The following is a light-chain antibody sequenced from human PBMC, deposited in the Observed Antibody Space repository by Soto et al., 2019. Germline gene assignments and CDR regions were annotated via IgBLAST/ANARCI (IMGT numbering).Light chain of an antibody. V-gene: IGKV3-20*01. J-gene: IGKJ1*01. CDR1: QRVRSSY. CDR2: GAS. CDR3: QQYGGSPWT. Sequence: DIVLTQSPGTLSLSPGERATLSCRASQRVRSSYLAWYQQKPGQAPRLLIDGASSRATGIPDRFSGSGSGTDCTLTIARLEPEDFAVYYCQQYGGSPWTFGQGTKAEIK.